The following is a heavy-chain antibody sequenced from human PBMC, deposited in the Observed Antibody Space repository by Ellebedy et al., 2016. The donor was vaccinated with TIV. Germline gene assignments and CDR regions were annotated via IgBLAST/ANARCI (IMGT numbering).Heavy chain of an antibody. D-gene: IGHD6-19*01. CDR2: ISSSSYYI. J-gene: IGHJ4*02. V-gene: IGHV3-21*01. Sequence: GGSLRLXXGASGFTFNSYTMHWVRQAPGKGLEWVSSISSSSYYIFYADSVKGRFTISRDNAENSLYLQMNSLRAEDTAVYYCAREGNSGWYYFDYWGQGTLVTVFS. CDR1: GFTFNSYT. CDR3: AREGNSGWYYFDY.